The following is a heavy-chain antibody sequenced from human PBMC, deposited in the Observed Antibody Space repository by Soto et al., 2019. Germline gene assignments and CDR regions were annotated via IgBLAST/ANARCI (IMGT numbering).Heavy chain of an antibody. J-gene: IGHJ4*02. Sequence: SETLSLTCTVSGGSISSYYWSWIRQPPGKGLEWIGYIYYSGSTNYNPSLKSRVTISVDTSKNQFSLKLSSVTAADTAVYYCARARYDFWSGYHYFDYWGQGTLVTVS. D-gene: IGHD3-3*01. CDR3: ARARYDFWSGYHYFDY. V-gene: IGHV4-59*01. CDR2: IYYSGST. CDR1: GGSISSYY.